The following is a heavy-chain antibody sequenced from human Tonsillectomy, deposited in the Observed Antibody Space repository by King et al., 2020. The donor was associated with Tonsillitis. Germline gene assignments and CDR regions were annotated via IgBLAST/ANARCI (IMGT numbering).Heavy chain of an antibody. CDR3: ASPYPVLKY. J-gene: IGHJ4*02. V-gene: IGHV4-59*01. CDR1: GGSISSYY. Sequence: VQLQESGPGLVKPSETLSLTCTVSGGSISSYYWSWIRQPPGKGLELIGSIYYIVSTNYNPSLKSRVTISVDTSKNQFSLRLSSVTAADTAVYYCASPYPVLKYWGQGTLVTVSS. CDR2: IYYIVST. D-gene: IGHD3-9*01.